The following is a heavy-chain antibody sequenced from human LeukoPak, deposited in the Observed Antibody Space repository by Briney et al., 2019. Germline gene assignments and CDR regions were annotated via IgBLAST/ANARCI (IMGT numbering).Heavy chain of an antibody. CDR2: IIPIFGTA. CDR1: GGTFSSYA. CDR3: ATTRGSYYYYYMDV. Sequence: SVKVSXKASGGTFSSYAISWVRQAPGQGLEWIGRIIPIFGTANYAQKFQGRVTITTDESTSTAYMELSSLRSEDTAVYYCATTRGSYYYYYMDVWGKGTTVTVSS. J-gene: IGHJ6*03. D-gene: IGHD5-24*01. V-gene: IGHV1-69*05.